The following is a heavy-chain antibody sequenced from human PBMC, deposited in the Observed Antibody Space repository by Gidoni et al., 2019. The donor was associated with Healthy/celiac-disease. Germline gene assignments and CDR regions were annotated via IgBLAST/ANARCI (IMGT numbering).Heavy chain of an antibody. Sequence: QLQLQESGPGLVKPSETLSLTCTVSGGSISSSSYYWGWIRQPPGKGLEWIGSIYYSGSTYYNPSLKSRVTISVDTSKNQFSLKLSSVTAADTAVYYCARDGVVPGDAFDIWGQGTMVTVSS. CDR3: ARDGVVPGDAFDI. CDR1: GGSISSSSYY. J-gene: IGHJ3*02. D-gene: IGHD2-2*01. CDR2: IYYSGST. V-gene: IGHV4-39*07.